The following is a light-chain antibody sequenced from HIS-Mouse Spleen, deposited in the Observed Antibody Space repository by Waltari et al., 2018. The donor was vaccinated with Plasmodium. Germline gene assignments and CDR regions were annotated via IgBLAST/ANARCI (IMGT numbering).Light chain of an antibody. J-gene: IGKJ3*01. CDR3: QQYNNWSFT. Sequence: EIVMTPSPATLSVSPGVRATLSCRASQSVSINLAWYQQKPGQAPRLLIYGASTRATGIPARFSGSGSGTEFTLTISSLQSEDFAVYYCQQYNNWSFTFGPGTKVDIK. CDR2: GAS. CDR1: QSVSIN. V-gene: IGKV3-15*01.